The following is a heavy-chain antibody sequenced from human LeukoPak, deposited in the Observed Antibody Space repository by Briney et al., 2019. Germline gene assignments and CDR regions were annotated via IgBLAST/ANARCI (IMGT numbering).Heavy chain of an antibody. CDR1: GGSISSHY. D-gene: IGHD2-15*01. CDR3: ARGESGRGPALFDY. V-gene: IGHV4-59*11. J-gene: IGHJ4*02. Sequence: PSETLSLTCTVSGGSISSHYWSWIRQPPGRGLEWIGNIYYSGSTNYSPSLKSRVTISVDTSKNQFSLKLSSVTAADTAVYYCARGESGRGPALFDYWGQGTLVTVSS. CDR2: IYYSGST.